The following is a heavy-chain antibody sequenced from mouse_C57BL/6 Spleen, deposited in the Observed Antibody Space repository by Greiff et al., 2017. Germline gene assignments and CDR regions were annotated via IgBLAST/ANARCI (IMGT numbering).Heavy chain of an antibody. CDR1: GFTFSDYY. J-gene: IGHJ1*03. CDR2: INYDGSST. D-gene: IGHD1-1*01. Sequence: EVKVVESEGGLVQPGSSMKLSCTASGFTFSDYYMAWVRQVPEKGLEWVANINYDGSSTYYLDSLKSRFIISRDNAKNILYLQMSSLKSEDTATYYCARDDGSSYVGWYFDVWGTGTTVTVSS. CDR3: ARDDGSSYVGWYFDV. V-gene: IGHV5-16*01.